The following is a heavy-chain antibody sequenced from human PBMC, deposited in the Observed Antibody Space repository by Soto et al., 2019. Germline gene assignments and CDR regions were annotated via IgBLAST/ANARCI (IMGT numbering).Heavy chain of an antibody. CDR2: IYYSGST. Sequence: PSETLSLTCTVSGGSISSYYWSWIRQPPGKGLEWIGYIYYSGSTNYNPPLKSRVTISVDTSKNQFSLKLSSVTAADTAVYYCARDLSDSSVLDYWGQGTLVTVSS. CDR1: GGSISSYY. CDR3: ARDLSDSSVLDY. J-gene: IGHJ4*02. D-gene: IGHD3-22*01. V-gene: IGHV4-59*01.